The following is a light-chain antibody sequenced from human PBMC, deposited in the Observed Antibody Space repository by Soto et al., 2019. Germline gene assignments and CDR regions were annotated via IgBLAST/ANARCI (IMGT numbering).Light chain of an antibody. CDR1: QDIRSG. J-gene: IGKJ4*01. V-gene: IGKV1-17*01. Sequence: DIQMTQSPSSLSASVGDRVTITCRASQDIRSGLVWYQQKSGEAPKRLIYTASNLQSGVPSRFSGSGSGTEFALTLAGLQPEDFATYYCLQNNSYPLTFGGGSKVEF. CDR3: LQNNSYPLT. CDR2: TAS.